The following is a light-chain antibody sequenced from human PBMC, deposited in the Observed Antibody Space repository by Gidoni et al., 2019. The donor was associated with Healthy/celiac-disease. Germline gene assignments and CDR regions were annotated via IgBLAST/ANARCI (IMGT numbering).Light chain of an antibody. V-gene: IGKV1-33*01. CDR1: QDISNY. Sequence: DIQMTQSPSSLSASVGDRVTITCQASQDISNYLNWYQQKPGKAPKLLIYDASNLDTGVPSSFSGSGSGTDFTFTISSLQPEDIATYYCQQYDNLPITFGQGTRLEIK. CDR3: QQYDNLPIT. CDR2: DAS. J-gene: IGKJ5*01.